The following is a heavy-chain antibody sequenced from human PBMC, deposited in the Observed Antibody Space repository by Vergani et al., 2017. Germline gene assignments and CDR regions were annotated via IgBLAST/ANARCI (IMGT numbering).Heavy chain of an antibody. D-gene: IGHD2-15*01. CDR2: ISGPGLST. CDR3: ARISGGSAPYLHY. Sequence: EVQLVESGGGLVQPGGSLRLSCAASGFTFSNSAVSWVRQAPGRGLAWVSSISGPGLSTYYADSVKGRFSISRDNAKTTLYLQMNSLRDEDRGVYYCARISGGSAPYLHYWGQGTLVTVAS. CDR1: GFTFSNSA. J-gene: IGHJ1*01. V-gene: IGHV3-23*04.